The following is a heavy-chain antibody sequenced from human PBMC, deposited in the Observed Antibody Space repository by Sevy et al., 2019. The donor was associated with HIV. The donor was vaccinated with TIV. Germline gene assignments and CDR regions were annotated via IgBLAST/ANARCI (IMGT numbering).Heavy chain of an antibody. CDR3: AREERSGTTTSFDY. D-gene: IGHD1-7*01. Sequence: GGFLRLSCAASGFTFSDYGMHWVRQAPGKGLEWVAVIWSDGSNKYYGDSVKGRFTISRDSSKNTPFLQMNSLRVDDTAVYYCAREERSGTTTSFDYWGQGALVTVSS. CDR1: GFTFSDYG. V-gene: IGHV3-33*01. CDR2: IWSDGSNK. J-gene: IGHJ4*02.